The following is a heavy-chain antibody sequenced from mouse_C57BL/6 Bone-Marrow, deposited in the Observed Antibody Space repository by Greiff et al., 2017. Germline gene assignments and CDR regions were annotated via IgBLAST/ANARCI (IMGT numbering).Heavy chain of an antibody. CDR1: GFTFSDYY. J-gene: IGHJ1*03. Sequence: EVKVVESGGGLVQPGGSLKLSCAASGFTFSDYYMYWVRQTPEKRLEWVAYISNGGGSTYYPDTVKGRFTISRDNAKNTLYLQMSRLKSEDTAMYYCAREGDGYNWYFDVWGTGTTVTVSS. V-gene: IGHV5-12*01. CDR2: ISNGGGST. CDR3: AREGDGYNWYFDV. D-gene: IGHD2-3*01.